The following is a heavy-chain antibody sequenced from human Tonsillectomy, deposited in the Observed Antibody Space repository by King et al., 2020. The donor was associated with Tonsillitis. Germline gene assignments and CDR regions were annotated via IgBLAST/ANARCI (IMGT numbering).Heavy chain of an antibody. V-gene: IGHV3-21*01. J-gene: IGHJ6*03. Sequence: VQLVESGGGLVKPGGSLRLSCAASGFTFIIYTMNWVRQAPGKGLEWVSSIISSSGYIYYADSVKGRFTISRDNAKNSLYLQMNSLRAEDTAVYYCARSGLVLGDYYYYYYMDVWGKGTTLTATS. D-gene: IGHD3-10*01. CDR3: ARSGLVLGDYYYYYYMDV. CDR1: GFTFIIYT. CDR2: IISSSGYI.